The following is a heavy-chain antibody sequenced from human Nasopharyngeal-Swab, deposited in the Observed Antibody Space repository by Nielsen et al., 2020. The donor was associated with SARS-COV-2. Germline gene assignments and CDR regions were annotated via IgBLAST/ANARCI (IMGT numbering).Heavy chain of an antibody. J-gene: IGHJ4*02. CDR3: ARKAAVAVTGALRFDY. Sequence: GSLTLSCAVYGGSFSGYYWSWIRQPPGKGLEWIGDINHSGSTNYNPYLKSQVPISVDTSKTQFFLKLSSVTAAGTAVYYCARKAAVAVTGALRFDYWGQGTLVTVSS. CDR1: GGSFSGYY. CDR2: INHSGST. V-gene: IGHV4-34*01. D-gene: IGHD6-19*01.